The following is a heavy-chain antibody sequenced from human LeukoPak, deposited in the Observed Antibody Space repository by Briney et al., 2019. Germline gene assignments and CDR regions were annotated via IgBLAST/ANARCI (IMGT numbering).Heavy chain of an antibody. CDR1: GYTFTSYA. Sequence: ASVKVSCKASGYTFTSYAMNWVRQAPGQGLEWMGWISAYNGNTNYAQKLQGRVTMTTDTSTSTAYMELRSLRSDDTAVYYCARDRFAPPLVRWWELPPGDAFDIWGQGTMVTVSS. V-gene: IGHV1-18*01. CDR2: ISAYNGNT. CDR3: ARDRFAPPLVRWWELPPGDAFDI. J-gene: IGHJ3*02. D-gene: IGHD1-26*01.